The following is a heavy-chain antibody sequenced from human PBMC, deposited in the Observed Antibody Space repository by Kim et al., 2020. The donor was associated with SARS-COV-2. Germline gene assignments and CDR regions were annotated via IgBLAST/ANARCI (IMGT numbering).Heavy chain of an antibody. J-gene: IGHJ3*02. CDR3: ARAAYDTDYGDDAFDI. D-gene: IGHD3-9*01. Sequence: SETLSLTCAVSGGSISSSNWWSWVRQPPGKGLEWIGEIYHSGSTNYNPSLKSRVTISVDKSKNQFSLKLSSVTAADTAVYYCARAAYDTDYGDDAFDIWGQGTMVTVSS. V-gene: IGHV4-4*02. CDR2: IYHSGST. CDR1: GGSISSSNW.